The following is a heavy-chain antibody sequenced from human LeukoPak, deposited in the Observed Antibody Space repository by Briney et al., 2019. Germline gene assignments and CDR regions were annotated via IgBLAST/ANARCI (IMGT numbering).Heavy chain of an antibody. V-gene: IGHV3-20*04. CDR3: ARDYFGSPSALDY. J-gene: IGHJ6*04. D-gene: IGHD1-26*01. Sequence: GGSLRLSCAASGFTFSSYWMSWVRQAPGKGLEWVSGINWNGGSTGYADSVKGRFTISGDNAKNSLYLQMNSLRAEDTALYYCARDYFGSPSALDYWGKGTTVTVSS. CDR1: GFTFSSYW. CDR2: INWNGGST.